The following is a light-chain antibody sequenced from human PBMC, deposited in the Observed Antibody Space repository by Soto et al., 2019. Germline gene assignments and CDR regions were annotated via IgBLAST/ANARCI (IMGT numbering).Light chain of an antibody. CDR3: QQTYSSPCT. Sequence: DIQMTQSPSSLSASVGDRVTITCRASQSISSYLNWYQQKPGTAPKVLIYAASSLQSGVPSRFSGSGSGTEFTLTSSSLQPEDFAAYYCQQTYSSPCTFGQGTKLEIK. CDR1: QSISSY. V-gene: IGKV1-39*01. J-gene: IGKJ2*02. CDR2: AAS.